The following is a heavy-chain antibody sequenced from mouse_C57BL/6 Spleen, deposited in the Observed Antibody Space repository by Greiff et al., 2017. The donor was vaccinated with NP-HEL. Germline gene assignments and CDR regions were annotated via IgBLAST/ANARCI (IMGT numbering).Heavy chain of an antibody. V-gene: IGHV1-69*01. CDR3: ARFLYGNYVYYAMDY. J-gene: IGHJ4*01. CDR1: GYTFTSYW. Sequence: QVQLKQPGAELVMPGASVKLSCKASGYTFTSYWMHWVKQRPGQGLEWIGEIDPSDSYTNYNQKFKGKSTLTVDKSSSTAYMQLSSLTSEDSAVYYCARFLYGNYVYYAMDYWGQGTSVTVSS. CDR2: IDPSDSYT. D-gene: IGHD2-1*01.